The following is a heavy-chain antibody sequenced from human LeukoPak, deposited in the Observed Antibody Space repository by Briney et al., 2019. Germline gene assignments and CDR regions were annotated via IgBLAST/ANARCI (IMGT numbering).Heavy chain of an antibody. D-gene: IGHD1-7*01. Sequence: PGGSLRLSCAASGFIVSRNYMSWVRQAPGKGLEWVSVIYRGGNTFYADSVKGRFTISRDTSKNTLFLQMNSLTAEDTAVYYCARDLGPRNGNTRDYYYGMDVWGQGTTVTVSS. CDR1: GFIVSRNY. CDR3: ARDLGPRNGNTRDYYYGMDV. CDR2: IYRGGNT. J-gene: IGHJ6*02. V-gene: IGHV3-53*01.